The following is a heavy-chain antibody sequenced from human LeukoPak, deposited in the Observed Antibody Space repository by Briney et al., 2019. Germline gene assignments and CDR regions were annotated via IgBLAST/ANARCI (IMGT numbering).Heavy chain of an antibody. CDR2: ISSSSSYI. CDR3: AAYGDPRGWVDY. CDR1: GFTFSSYS. D-gene: IGHD4-17*01. V-gene: IGHV3-21*01. J-gene: IGHJ4*02. Sequence: GGSLRLSCAASGFTFSSYSMNWVRQDPGKGLEWVSSISSSSSYIYYADSVKGRFTISRDNAKNSLYLQMNSLRAEDTAVYYCAAYGDPRGWVDYWGQGTLVTVSS.